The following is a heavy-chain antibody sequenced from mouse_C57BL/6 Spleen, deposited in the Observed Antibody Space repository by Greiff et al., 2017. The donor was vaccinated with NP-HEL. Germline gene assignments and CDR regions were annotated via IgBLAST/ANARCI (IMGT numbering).Heavy chain of an antibody. CDR1: GYTFTSYW. V-gene: IGHV1-55*01. CDR2: IYPGSGST. CDR3: ARGDGYYFDY. Sequence: QVQLKQPGAELVKPGASVKMSCKASGYTFTSYWITWVKQRPGQGLEWIGDIYPGSGSTNYNEKFKSKATLTVDTSASTAYMQLSSLTSEDSAVYYCARGDGYYFDYWGQGTTLTVSS. D-gene: IGHD2-3*01. J-gene: IGHJ2*01.